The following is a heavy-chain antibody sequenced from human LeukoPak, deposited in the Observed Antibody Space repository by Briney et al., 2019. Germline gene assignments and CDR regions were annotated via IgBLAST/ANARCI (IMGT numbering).Heavy chain of an antibody. Sequence: QPGGSLRLSCAASGFTFSSYWMSWVRQAPGKGLEWVANIKQDGSEKYYVDSVKGRFTISRDNSKNTLYLQMNSLRAEDTAVYYCAKEGKIAVAAYRMYYFDYWGQGTLVTVSS. CDR3: AKEGKIAVAAYRMYYFDY. D-gene: IGHD6-19*01. J-gene: IGHJ4*02. V-gene: IGHV3-7*03. CDR1: GFTFSSYW. CDR2: IKQDGSEK.